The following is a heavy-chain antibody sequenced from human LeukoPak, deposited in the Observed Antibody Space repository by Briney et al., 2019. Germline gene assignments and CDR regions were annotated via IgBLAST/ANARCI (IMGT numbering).Heavy chain of an antibody. V-gene: IGHV4-34*01. CDR2: INHSGST. Sequence: SETLSLTCAVYGGSFSGYYWSWIRQPPGKGLEWIGEINHSGSTNYNPSLKSRVTILVDTSKNQFSLKLSSVTAADTAVYYCTRGRPKGIWGQGTMVTVSS. CDR3: TRGRPKGI. CDR1: GGSFSGYY. J-gene: IGHJ3*02.